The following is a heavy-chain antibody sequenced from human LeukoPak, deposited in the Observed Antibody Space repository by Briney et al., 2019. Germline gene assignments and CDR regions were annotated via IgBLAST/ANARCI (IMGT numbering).Heavy chain of an antibody. CDR3: VGTLMGNWFGP. J-gene: IGHJ5*02. CDR2: IYDSGST. CDR1: GDSISSYY. V-gene: IGHV4-59*08. Sequence: PSETLSLTCTVSGDSISSYYWGWIRQPPGKGLGWIGYIYDSGSTNFNPSLKSRVTISVATSKNQFSLKLTSVTAADTAVYYCVGTLMGNWFGPWGQGTLVTVSS. D-gene: IGHD1-26*01.